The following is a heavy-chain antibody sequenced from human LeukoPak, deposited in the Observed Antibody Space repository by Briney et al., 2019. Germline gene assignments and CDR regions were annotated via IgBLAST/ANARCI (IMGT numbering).Heavy chain of an antibody. CDR3: ARGLAAAGTFDC. CDR1: GFTVSTNY. Sequence: GGSLRLSCAASGFTVSTNYMSWVRQAPGKGLAWVSVLYTGGSIYYADSVKGRFTISRDNSKNTLYLLMNNLRAEDTAVYYCARGLAAAGTFDCWGQGTLVTVSS. V-gene: IGHV3-53*01. CDR2: LYTGGSI. J-gene: IGHJ4*02. D-gene: IGHD6-13*01.